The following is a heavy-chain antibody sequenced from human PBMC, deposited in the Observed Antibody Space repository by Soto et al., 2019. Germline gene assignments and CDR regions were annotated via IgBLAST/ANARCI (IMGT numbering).Heavy chain of an antibody. D-gene: IGHD3-3*01. Sequence: SQTRSLACTVSGDSISSYYCRWIRQPPGKGLEWIGYIYYSGSTNYNPSLKSRVTISVDTSKNQFSLKLSSVTAAYTAVYYCARHSKDYDFWSGYPTICDCWDQGTLVTVSS. CDR1: GDSISSYY. CDR3: ARHSKDYDFWSGYPTICDC. J-gene: IGHJ4*02. V-gene: IGHV4-59*08. CDR2: IYYSGST.